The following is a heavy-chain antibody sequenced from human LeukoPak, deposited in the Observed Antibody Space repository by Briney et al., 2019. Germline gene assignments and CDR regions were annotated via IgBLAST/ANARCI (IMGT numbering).Heavy chain of an antibody. Sequence: KPSETLSLTCAVYGVSFSGYYWSWIRQPPGKGLEWIGEINHSGSTNYNPSLKSRVIISVDTSRNQFSLKLSSVTAADTAVYYCARGGGSGTALVQKFDYWGQGTLVTVSS. CDR3: ARGGGSGTALVQKFDY. V-gene: IGHV4-34*01. D-gene: IGHD5-18*01. J-gene: IGHJ4*02. CDR1: GVSFSGYY. CDR2: INHSGST.